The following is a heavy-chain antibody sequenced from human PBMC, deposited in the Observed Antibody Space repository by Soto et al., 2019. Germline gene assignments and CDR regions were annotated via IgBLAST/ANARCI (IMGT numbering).Heavy chain of an antibody. CDR1: GYTFTSYA. CDR2: INAGNGNT. Sequence: QVQLVQSGAEVKKPGASVKVSCKASGYTFTSYAMHWVRQAPGQRLEWMGWINAGNGNTKYSQKFQGRVTITRDTSASTAYMELSSLRSEDTAVYYCARDRGWDDWFDPWGQGTLVTVSS. V-gene: IGHV1-3*01. J-gene: IGHJ5*02. D-gene: IGHD1-26*01. CDR3: ARDRGWDDWFDP.